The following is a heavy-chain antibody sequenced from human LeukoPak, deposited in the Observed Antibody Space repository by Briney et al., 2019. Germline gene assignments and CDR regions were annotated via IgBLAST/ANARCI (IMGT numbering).Heavy chain of an antibody. D-gene: IGHD2-2*01. V-gene: IGHV4-34*01. CDR3: ARYCSSTSCHDYYYYAMDV. J-gene: IGHJ6*02. CDR1: GGSFSGYY. CDR2: MNHSGST. Sequence: SETLSLTCGVYGGSFSGYYWSWIRQSPGKGLEWIGEMNHSGSTNYNPSLKSRITISIDTPKNQFSLELSSVTAADTAVYYCARYCSSTSCHDYYYYAMDVWGQGTTVTVSS.